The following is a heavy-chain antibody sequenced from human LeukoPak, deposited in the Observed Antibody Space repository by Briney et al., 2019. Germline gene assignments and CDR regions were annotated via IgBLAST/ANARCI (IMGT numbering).Heavy chain of an antibody. J-gene: IGHJ5*02. CDR2: ISGSGGST. CDR3: AKDIVAAPSGWFDP. CDR1: GFTFSSYA. D-gene: IGHD5-12*01. Sequence: PGRSLRPSCAASGFTFSSYAMSWVRQAPGKGLEWVSAISGSGGSTYYADSVKGRFTISRDNSKNTLYLQMNSLRAEDTAVYYCAKDIVAAPSGWFDPWGQGTLVTVSS. V-gene: IGHV3-23*01.